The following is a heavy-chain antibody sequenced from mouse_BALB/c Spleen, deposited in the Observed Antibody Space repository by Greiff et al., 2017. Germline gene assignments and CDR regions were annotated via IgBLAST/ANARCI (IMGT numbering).Heavy chain of an antibody. CDR1: GFAFSSYD. CDR2: ISSGGGST. J-gene: IGHJ2*01. D-gene: IGHD2-2*01. V-gene: IGHV5-12-1*01. Sequence: EVQRVESGGGLVKPGGSLKLSCAASGFAFSSYDMSWVRQTPEKRLEWVAYISSGGGSTYYPDTVKGRFTISRDNAKNTLYLQMSSLKSEDTAMYYCARHHYGYDGFDYWGQGTTLTVSS. CDR3: ARHHYGYDGFDY.